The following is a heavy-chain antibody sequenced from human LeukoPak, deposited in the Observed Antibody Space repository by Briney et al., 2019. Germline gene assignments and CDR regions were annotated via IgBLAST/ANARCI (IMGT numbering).Heavy chain of an antibody. J-gene: IGHJ6*04. V-gene: IGHV1-69*01. CDR1: GGTFSSYA. D-gene: IGHD2-2*01. Sequence: AASVKVSCKASGGTFSSYAISWVRQAPGQGLEWMGGIIPIFGTANYAQKFQGRVTITADESTSTAYMELSSLRSEDTAVYYCARGEYQLPKYYYYGMGVWGKGTTVTVSS. CDR2: IIPIFGTA. CDR3: ARGEYQLPKYYYYGMGV.